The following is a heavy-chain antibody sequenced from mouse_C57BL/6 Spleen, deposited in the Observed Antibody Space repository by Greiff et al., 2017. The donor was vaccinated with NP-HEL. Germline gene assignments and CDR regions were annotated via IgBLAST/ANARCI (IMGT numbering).Heavy chain of an antibody. Sequence: VHVKQSGAELVRPGASVKLSCTASGFNIKDYYMHWVKQRTEQGLEWIGRIDPEDGDTEYAPKFQGKATMTADTSSNTAYLQLSSLTSEDTAVYYCTKLTTAFDDWGQGTTLTVSS. D-gene: IGHD1-2*01. J-gene: IGHJ2*01. V-gene: IGHV14-1*01. CDR3: TKLTTAFDD. CDR2: IDPEDGDT. CDR1: GFNIKDYY.